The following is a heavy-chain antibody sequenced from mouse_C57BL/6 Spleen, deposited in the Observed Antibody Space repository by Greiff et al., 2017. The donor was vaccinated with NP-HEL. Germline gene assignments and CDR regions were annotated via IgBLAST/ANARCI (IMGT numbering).Heavy chain of an antibody. J-gene: IGHJ2*01. CDR2: INPYNGDT. CDR1: GYSFTGYF. CDR3: ASGEYDYDEEGLDY. D-gene: IGHD2-4*01. Sequence: VQLQQSGPELVKPGDSVKISCKASGYSFTGYFMNWVMQSHGKSLEWIGRINPYNGDTFYNQKFKGKATLTVDKSSSTAHMELRSLTSEDSAVYYCASGEYDYDEEGLDYWGQGTTLTVSS. V-gene: IGHV1-20*01.